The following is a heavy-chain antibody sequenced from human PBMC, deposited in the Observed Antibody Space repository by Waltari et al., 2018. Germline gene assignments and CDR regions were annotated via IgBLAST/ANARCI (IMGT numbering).Heavy chain of an antibody. V-gene: IGHV4-4*07. Sequence: QVQLQESGPGLVKPSETLSLTCTVSGGSISSYYWSWIRQPAGKGLEWIGRIYTSGSTNDNPSLKSRVTISVDTSKNQFSLKLSSVTAADTAVYYCARGGGVAGASDYYYMDVWGKGTTVTVSS. J-gene: IGHJ6*03. D-gene: IGHD6-19*01. CDR1: GGSISSYY. CDR3: ARGGGVAGASDYYYMDV. CDR2: IYTSGST.